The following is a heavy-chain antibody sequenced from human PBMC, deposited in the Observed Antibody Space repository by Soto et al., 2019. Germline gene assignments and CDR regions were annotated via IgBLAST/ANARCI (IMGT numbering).Heavy chain of an antibody. CDR1: GGTFSSYA. CDR3: ARGGIVLMVYAIDPIYGSGSWFYP. D-gene: IGHD2-8*01. J-gene: IGHJ5*02. Sequence: GASVKVSCKASGGTFSSYAISWVRQAPGQGLEWMGGIIPIFGTANYAQKFQGRVTITADESTSTAYMELSSLRSEDTAVYYCARGGIVLMVYAIDPIYGSGSWFYPWGQGTLVTVSS. V-gene: IGHV1-69*13. CDR2: IIPIFGTA.